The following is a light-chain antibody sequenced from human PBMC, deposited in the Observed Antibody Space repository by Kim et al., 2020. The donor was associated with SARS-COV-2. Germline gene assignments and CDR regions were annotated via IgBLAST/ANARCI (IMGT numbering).Light chain of an antibody. Sequence: EIVLTQSPGTLSLSPGERATLSCRTSQSVSSSYLAWYHQKPGQAPRLLIHGASSRATGIPDRFSGSGSGTNFTLTISRLEPEDFAVYFCQQYGSSFGQGTKLEI. CDR2: GAS. CDR1: QSVSSSY. V-gene: IGKV3-20*01. CDR3: QQYGSS. J-gene: IGKJ2*01.